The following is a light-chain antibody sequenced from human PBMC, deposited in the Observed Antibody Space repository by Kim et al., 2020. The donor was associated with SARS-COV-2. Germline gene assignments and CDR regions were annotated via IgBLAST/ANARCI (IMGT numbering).Light chain of an antibody. J-gene: IGKJ4*01. CDR3: MQALQTPLT. Sequence: DIVMTQSPLSLPVTPGEPASISCRSSQSLLHSNGYNYLDWYLQKPGQSPQLLIYLGSNRVSGVPDRFSGSGSGTDFTLKISRVEAEDVGVYYCMQALQTPLTFGGRTKVDIK. CDR2: LGS. V-gene: IGKV2-28*01. CDR1: QSLLHSNGYNY.